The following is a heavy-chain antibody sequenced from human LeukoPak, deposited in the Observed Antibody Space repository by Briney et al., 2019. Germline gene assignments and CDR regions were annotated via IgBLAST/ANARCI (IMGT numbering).Heavy chain of an antibody. J-gene: IGHJ2*01. V-gene: IGHV4-34*01. CDR2: INHSGST. CDR1: GGSFSGYY. D-gene: IGHD6-19*01. CDR3: ARVLEGSSGQRWYFDL. Sequence: SETLSLTCAVYGGSFSGYYWSWIRQPPGKGLEWIGEINHSGSTNYNPSLKSRVTISVDTSKNQFSLRLSSVTAADTAVYYCARVLEGSSGQRWYFDLWGRGTLVTVSS.